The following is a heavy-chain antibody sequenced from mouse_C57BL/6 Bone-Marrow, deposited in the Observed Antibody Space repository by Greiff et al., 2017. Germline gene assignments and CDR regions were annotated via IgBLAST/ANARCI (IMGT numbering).Heavy chain of an antibody. CDR2: IDPEIGDT. CDR1: GFNIKDGY. Sequence: VQLQQSGAELVRPGASVKLSCTASGFNIKDGYIHWVKQRPEQGLEWIGWIDPEIGDTEYASKFQGKATITSDTSSNTAYLQLSSLTSEDTAVYYCSSFDGNYFDFWGQGTPLTVAS. V-gene: IGHV14-4*01. CDR3: SSFDGNYFDF. J-gene: IGHJ2*01. D-gene: IGHD2-3*01.